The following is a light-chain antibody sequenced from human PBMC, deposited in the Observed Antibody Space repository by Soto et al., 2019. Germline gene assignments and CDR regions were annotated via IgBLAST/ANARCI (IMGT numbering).Light chain of an antibody. CDR1: QGISSY. V-gene: IGKV1-8*01. CDR2: AAS. J-gene: IGKJ1*01. CDR3: QCYSSYPWT. Sequence: AIRMTQSPSSLSASTGDRVTISCRASQGISSYLAWYQKKPGKAPKLLIYAASTLQSGVPSRFSGSGSGTEFSLTISSLQPDDFGTYYCQCYSSYPWTFGQGTKVDNK.